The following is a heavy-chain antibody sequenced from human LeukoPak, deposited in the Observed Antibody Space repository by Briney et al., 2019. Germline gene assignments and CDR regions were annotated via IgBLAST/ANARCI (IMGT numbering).Heavy chain of an antibody. Sequence: PSETLSLTCAVYGGSFSGYYWSWIRQPPGKGLEWIGEINHSGSTNYNPSLKSRVTMSVDTSKNQFSLKLSSVTAADTAVYYCACNPAYCSSTSCYQSAFDIWGQGTMVTVSS. CDR3: ACNPAYCSSTSCYQSAFDI. CDR2: INHSGST. CDR1: GGSFSGYY. D-gene: IGHD2-2*01. J-gene: IGHJ3*02. V-gene: IGHV4-34*01.